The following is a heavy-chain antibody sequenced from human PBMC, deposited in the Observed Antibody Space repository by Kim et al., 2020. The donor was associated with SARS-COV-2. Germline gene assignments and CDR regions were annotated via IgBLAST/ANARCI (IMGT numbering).Heavy chain of an antibody. J-gene: IGHJ4*02. CDR2: IGAAASWT. D-gene: IGHD2-21*01. CDR1: GFPFDIYA. Sequence: GGSLRLSCEASGFPFDIYAMSWARQAPGKGLEWVAIIGAAASWTNYADSVRGRFTISRDKSKNTVYLHMNSLRPEDTGLYYCVKDRLWFSEWYSGVFSGDSWGQGTLVTVSS. CDR3: VKDRLWFSEWYSGVFSGDS. V-gene: IGHV3-23*01.